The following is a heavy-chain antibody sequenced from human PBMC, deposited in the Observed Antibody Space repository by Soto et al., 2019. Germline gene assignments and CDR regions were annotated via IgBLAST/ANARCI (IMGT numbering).Heavy chain of an antibody. J-gene: IGHJ4*02. Sequence: GGSLRLSCVASDFAFSNYGMHWVRQAPGKGLEWVALIWYEGTNKYYADSVRGRFTISRDNSKNTLYLQMNSLRAEDTAVYYCAKVRESASAGHFDYWGQGTLVTVSS. D-gene: IGHD6-13*01. CDR2: IWYEGTNK. CDR1: DFAFSNYG. CDR3: AKVRESASAGHFDY. V-gene: IGHV3-33*06.